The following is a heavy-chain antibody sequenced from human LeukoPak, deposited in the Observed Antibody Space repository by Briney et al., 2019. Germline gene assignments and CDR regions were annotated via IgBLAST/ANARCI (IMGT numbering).Heavy chain of an antibody. D-gene: IGHD5-18*01. J-gene: IGHJ4*02. Sequence: ASVKVSCKASGYTFTGYYMHWVRQAPGQGLEWMGRINPNSGGTNYAQKFQGRVTMTRDTFISTAYMELSRLRSDDTAVYYCARVTKLWSLFDYWGQGTLVTVSS. CDR3: ARVTKLWSLFDY. CDR1: GYTFTGYY. V-gene: IGHV1-2*06. CDR2: INPNSGGT.